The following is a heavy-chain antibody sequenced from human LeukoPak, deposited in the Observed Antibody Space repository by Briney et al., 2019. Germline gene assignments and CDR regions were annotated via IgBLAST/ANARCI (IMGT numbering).Heavy chain of an antibody. CDR3: ARAPRIGSGWSYNWFDP. CDR1: GGSFSGYY. Sequence: SETLSLTCAVYGGSFSGYYWSWIRQPPGKGLEWIGEINHSGSTNYNPSLKSRVTISVDTSKNQFSLKLSSVTAADTAVYYCARAPRIGSGWSYNWFDPWGQGTLVTVSS. V-gene: IGHV4-34*01. J-gene: IGHJ5*02. CDR2: INHSGST. D-gene: IGHD6-19*01.